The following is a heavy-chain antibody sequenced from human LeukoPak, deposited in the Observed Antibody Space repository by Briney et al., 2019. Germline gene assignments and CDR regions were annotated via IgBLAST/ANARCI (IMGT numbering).Heavy chain of an antibody. D-gene: IGHD6-13*01. Sequence: AESLKICCQGSGYSFTSYWIGWVRQMPGKGLEWMGIIYPGDSDTRYSPSFQGQVTISAVKSINTAYLQWSSLKASDTAMYYCARYLGSNWYDHYMDVWGKGTTVTVSS. J-gene: IGHJ6*03. CDR2: IYPGDSDT. CDR3: ARYLGSNWYDHYMDV. V-gene: IGHV5-51*01. CDR1: GYSFTSYW.